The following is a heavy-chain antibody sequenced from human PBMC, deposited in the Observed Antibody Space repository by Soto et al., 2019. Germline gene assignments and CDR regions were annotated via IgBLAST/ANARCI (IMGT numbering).Heavy chain of an antibody. V-gene: IGHV3-23*01. D-gene: IGHD5-12*01. Sequence: GGALRLCCAASGFTFSSYAMTWVRQAPGKGLEWVSAISGSGDSTSYADSVKGRFTVSRDTSKNTLYLQMNSLRVGDTAVYFCAKDRGYTAYDLWKYHYHYYGMDVWGQGTTVTVSS. J-gene: IGHJ6*02. CDR3: AKDRGYTAYDLWKYHYHYYGMDV. CDR2: ISGSGDST. CDR1: GFTFSSYA.